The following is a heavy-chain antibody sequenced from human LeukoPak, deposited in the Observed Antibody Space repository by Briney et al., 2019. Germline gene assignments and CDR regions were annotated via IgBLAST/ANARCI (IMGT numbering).Heavy chain of an antibody. CDR3: AKEISLYYYDSSGQDY. CDR2: ISGSGGST. J-gene: IGHJ4*02. Sequence: GGSLRLSCAASGVTFSSYGMSWVRQAPGEGLEWVSAISGSGGSTYYADSVKGRFTISRDNSKNTLYLQMNSLRAEDTAVYYCAKEISLYYYDSSGQDYWGQGTLVTVSS. CDR1: GVTFSSYG. V-gene: IGHV3-23*01. D-gene: IGHD3-22*01.